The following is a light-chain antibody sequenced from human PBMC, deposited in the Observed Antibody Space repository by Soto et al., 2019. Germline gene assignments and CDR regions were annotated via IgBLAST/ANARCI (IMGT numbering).Light chain of an antibody. V-gene: IGKV3-15*01. J-gene: IGKJ1*01. CDR1: QSVSSN. CDR2: GAS. CDR3: QQYNTWPPWT. Sequence: EVVMTQSPTTLSVSPGERATLSCSASQSVSSNLAGYQQRRCQAPRLLIYGASTRATGIPATFSGSGSGTECTPTIRSLQSEDFALYSCQQYNTWPPWTFGHGTKVQIK.